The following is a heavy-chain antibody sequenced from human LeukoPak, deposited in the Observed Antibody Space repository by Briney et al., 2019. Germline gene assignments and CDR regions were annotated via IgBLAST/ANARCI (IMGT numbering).Heavy chain of an antibody. J-gene: IGHJ4*02. D-gene: IGHD1-1*01. CDR1: GFTFNTYS. CDR2: IGDSGGGT. Sequence: GGSLRLSCAASGFTFNTYSMNWARQAPGKGLEWVSTIGDSGGGTYYADSVKGRFTISRDNSKNTLYLQMNSLRADDTAVYYCDDADFWGQGTLVTVSS. V-gene: IGHV3-23*01. CDR3: DDADF.